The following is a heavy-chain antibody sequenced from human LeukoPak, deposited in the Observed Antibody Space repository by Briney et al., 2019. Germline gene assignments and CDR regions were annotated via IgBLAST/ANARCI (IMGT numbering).Heavy chain of an antibody. V-gene: IGHV4-59*01. CDR1: GGSISSYY. D-gene: IGHD2-15*01. Sequence: PSETLSLTCTVSGGSISSYYWSWIRQPPGKGLEWIGYIYYSGTTNYNPSLKSRVTISVDTSKNQFFLKLSSVTAADTAVYYCAREDYCSGGSCYSGYFQHWGQGTLVTVSS. CDR3: AREDYCSGGSCYSGYFQH. J-gene: IGHJ1*01. CDR2: IYYSGTT.